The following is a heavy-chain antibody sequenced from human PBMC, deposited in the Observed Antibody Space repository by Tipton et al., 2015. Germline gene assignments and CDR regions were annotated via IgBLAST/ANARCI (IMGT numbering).Heavy chain of an antibody. CDR1: GFSFSTYV. D-gene: IGHD2-2*01. J-gene: IGHJ4*02. Sequence: SLRLSCAASGFSFSTYVMSWIRQAPGKGLEWVSSIASSYIYYADAVKGRFTISRDNGKDSLYLQMSSLRAEDTAVYYCVRESQLHFDYWGQGTLVTVSS. CDR2: IASSYI. CDR3: VRESQLHFDY. V-gene: IGHV3-21*01.